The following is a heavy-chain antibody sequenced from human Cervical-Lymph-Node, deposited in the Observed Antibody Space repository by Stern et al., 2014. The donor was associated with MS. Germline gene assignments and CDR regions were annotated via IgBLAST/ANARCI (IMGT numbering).Heavy chain of an antibody. D-gene: IGHD1-26*01. V-gene: IGHV2-26*01. CDR2: IFSNDEK. CDR3: SRIQRSIVGATNLDH. J-gene: IGHJ4*02. Sequence: QITLKESGPALVKPTETLTLTCSFSGFSLSDARMGVSWIRQPPGKALEWLAQIFSNDEKSYKSSLKNRLTISKDTSKSQVVLTLTSVDPVDTGTYFCSRIQRSIVGATNLDHWGQGTLVTVSS. CDR1: GFSLSDARMG.